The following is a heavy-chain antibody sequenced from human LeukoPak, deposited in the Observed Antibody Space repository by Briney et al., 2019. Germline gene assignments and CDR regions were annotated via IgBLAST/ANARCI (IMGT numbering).Heavy chain of an antibody. V-gene: IGHV3-23*01. CDR2: ISNGGTNT. Sequence: GGSLRLSCTASGFTFGDYAMSWVRQAPGGGVEWVSGISNGGTNTYYTDSVKGRFTISRDNSRNTLYLQMNSLRADDTARYYCAKDFVFGSRFPRPLDYWGQGTLVTVSS. CDR1: GFTFGDYA. CDR3: AKDFVFGSRFPRPLDY. J-gene: IGHJ4*02. D-gene: IGHD3-3*01.